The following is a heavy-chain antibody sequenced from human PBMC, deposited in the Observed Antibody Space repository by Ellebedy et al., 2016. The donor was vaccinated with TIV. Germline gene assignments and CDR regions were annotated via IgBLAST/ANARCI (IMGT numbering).Heavy chain of an antibody. V-gene: IGHV3-23*01. D-gene: IGHD1-26*01. Sequence: GESLKISCAASGFTFSNYAMAWVHQAPGKGLEWVSDVTASGRSTHYADSVRGRLAISRDNSKNTLFLQMNSLSVEDTAVYYCAKGGPGSGNNYYFDSWGQGILVTVSS. CDR3: AKGGPGSGNNYYFDS. CDR2: VTASGRST. J-gene: IGHJ4*02. CDR1: GFTFSNYA.